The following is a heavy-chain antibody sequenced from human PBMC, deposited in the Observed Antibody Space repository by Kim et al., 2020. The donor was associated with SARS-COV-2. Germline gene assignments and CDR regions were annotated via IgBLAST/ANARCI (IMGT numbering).Heavy chain of an antibody. D-gene: IGHD6-13*01. CDR1: GGSISSYY. CDR3: ARGIGSRRGDAFDI. CDR2: IYYSGST. J-gene: IGHJ3*02. Sequence: SETLSLTCTVSGGSISSYYWSWIRQPPGKGLEWIGYIYYSGSTNYNPSLKSRVTISVDTSKNQSSLKLSSVTAADTAVYYCARGIGSRRGDAFDIWGQGKMVTVSS. V-gene: IGHV4-59*13.